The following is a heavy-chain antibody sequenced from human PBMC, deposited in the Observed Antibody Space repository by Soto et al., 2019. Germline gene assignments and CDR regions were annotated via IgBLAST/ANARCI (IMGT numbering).Heavy chain of an antibody. CDR3: ARGFTLWFDP. CDR2: TNAGNGNT. V-gene: IGHV1-3*01. J-gene: IGHJ5*02. D-gene: IGHD3-16*01. Sequence: ASVKVSCKASGYTFTNYAMHWVRQAPGQRLEWMGWTNAGNGNTKYSQKFQGRVTITRDTSASTAYMELSSLRSEDTAVYYCARGFTLWFDPWGQGTLVTVSS. CDR1: GYTFTNYA.